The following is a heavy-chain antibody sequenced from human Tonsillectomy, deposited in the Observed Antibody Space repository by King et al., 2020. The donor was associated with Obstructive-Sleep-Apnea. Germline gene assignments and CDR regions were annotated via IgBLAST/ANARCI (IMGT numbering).Heavy chain of an antibody. Sequence: VQLVESGGGLVQPGGSLRLSCAASGLTFNNYWMHWVRQAPGKGLVWVSRINSDGSSTSYADSVRGRFTIPRDNAKNTLYLQMKSLRAEDTALYYCVRGVVNPVTGDVYFDQWRQRTLVTVSS. J-gene: IGHJ4*02. CDR2: INSDGSST. D-gene: IGHD7-27*01. CDR1: GLTFNNYW. V-gene: IGHV3-74*01. CDR3: VRGVVNPVTGDVYFDQ.